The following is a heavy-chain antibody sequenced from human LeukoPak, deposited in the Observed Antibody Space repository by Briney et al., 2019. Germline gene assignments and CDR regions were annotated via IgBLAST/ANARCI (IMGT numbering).Heavy chain of an antibody. CDR2: IRYDGSNK. CDR3: AKDGGVVVVPAALDAFDI. V-gene: IGHV3-30*02. CDR1: GFTFSSYG. J-gene: IGHJ3*02. Sequence: GGSLRLSCAASGFTFSSYGMHWVRQAPGKGLEWVAFIRYDGSNKYYADSVKGRFTISRDNPKNTLYLQMNSLRAEDTAVYYCAKDGGVVVVPAALDAFDIWGQGTMVTVSS. D-gene: IGHD2-2*01.